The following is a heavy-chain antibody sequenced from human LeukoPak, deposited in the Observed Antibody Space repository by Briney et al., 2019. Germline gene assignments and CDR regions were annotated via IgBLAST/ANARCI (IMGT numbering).Heavy chain of an antibody. CDR3: ARDLIGGFGELGAY. D-gene: IGHD3-10*01. CDR1: GFTFSSYW. V-gene: IGHV3-48*04. J-gene: IGHJ4*02. CDR2: ISSSGSTI. Sequence: PGGSLRLSCAASGFTFSSYWMSWVRQAPGKGLEWVSYISSSGSTIYYADSVKGRFTISRDNAKSSLYLQMNSLRAEDTAVYYCARDLIGGFGELGAYWGQGTLVTVSS.